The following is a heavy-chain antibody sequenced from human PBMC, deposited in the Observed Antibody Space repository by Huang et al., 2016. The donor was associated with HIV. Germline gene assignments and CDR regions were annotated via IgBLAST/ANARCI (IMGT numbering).Heavy chain of an antibody. V-gene: IGHV3-48*04. D-gene: IGHD2-15*01. CDR3: ARESCSGGTCYLFDF. J-gene: IGHJ4*02. Sequence: EVQLVESGGGLVQPGTSLRLSCAASGFTFGDFNMNWVRQAPGKGLEWISYSSISSNDKLYADSGKGRFTISRDNARNSLYLQLKSLRVEDTAVYYCARESCSGGTCYLFDFWGQGVLVTVSS. CDR2: SSISSNDK. CDR1: GFTFGDFN.